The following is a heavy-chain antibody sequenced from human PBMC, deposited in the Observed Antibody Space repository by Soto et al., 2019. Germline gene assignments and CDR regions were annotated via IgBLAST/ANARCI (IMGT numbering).Heavy chain of an antibody. J-gene: IGHJ4*02. D-gene: IGHD1-26*01. CDR1: GGSFSNYY. CDR3: ARSPLVGALDY. Sequence: SETLSLTCGVFGGSFSNYYWSWIRQSPGKGLEWIGEINHSGTTNYNPSLKRRLTMSIESSKNQFSLRLSSVSAADTAVYYCARSPLVGALDYWGQGTLVTVS. CDR2: INHSGTT. V-gene: IGHV4-34*01.